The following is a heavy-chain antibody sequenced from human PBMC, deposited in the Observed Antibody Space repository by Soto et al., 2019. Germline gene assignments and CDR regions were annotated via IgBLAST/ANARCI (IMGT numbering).Heavy chain of an antibody. CDR3: AKDQARAASHGID. Sequence: QVQLVESGGGVVQPGRSLRLSCAASGFTFNNYGMHWARQAPGKGLEWVAAISNDGSDKYYADSVKGRLTISRDNSKNTVFLQMSSLRAEDTAVYYCAKDQARAASHGIDWGQGTMVTDSS. CDR1: GFTFNNYG. D-gene: IGHD6-13*01. J-gene: IGHJ3*01. V-gene: IGHV3-30*18. CDR2: ISNDGSDK.